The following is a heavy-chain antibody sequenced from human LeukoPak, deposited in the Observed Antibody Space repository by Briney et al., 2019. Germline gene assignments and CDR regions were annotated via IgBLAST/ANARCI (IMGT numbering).Heavy chain of an antibody. V-gene: IGHV3-48*01. CDR2: ISSSSTTI. CDR1: GFTFSSYS. D-gene: IGHD6-6*01. Sequence: GGSLRLSCAASGFTFSSYSMNWVRQAPGKGLEWVSYISSSSTTIYYADSVRGRFTISRDNAKDSLYLQMNSLRAEDTAVYYCAREYSSSSGRAFDIWGQGTMVTVSS. J-gene: IGHJ3*02. CDR3: AREYSSSSGRAFDI.